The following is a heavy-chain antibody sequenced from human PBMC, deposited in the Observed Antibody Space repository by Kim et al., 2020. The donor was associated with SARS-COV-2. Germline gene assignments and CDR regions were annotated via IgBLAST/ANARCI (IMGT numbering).Heavy chain of an antibody. J-gene: IGHJ3*02. CDR3: AKDRPGGDAFDI. CDR2: T. Sequence: TYYEDAERGRFTISRDKSKNTLYLQMNSRRAGDTALYYCAKDRPGGDAFDIWGQGTMVTVSS. V-gene: IGHV3-23*01. D-gene: IGHD3-16*01.